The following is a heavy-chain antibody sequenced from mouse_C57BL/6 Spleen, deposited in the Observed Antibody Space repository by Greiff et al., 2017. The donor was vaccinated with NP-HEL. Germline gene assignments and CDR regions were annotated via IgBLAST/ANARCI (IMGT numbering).Heavy chain of an antibody. J-gene: IGHJ2*01. CDR3: ARGHDGYYFDY. V-gene: IGHV1-63*01. CDR1: GYTFTNYW. Sequence: QVQLKQSGAELVRPGTSVKMSCKASGYTFTNYWIGWAKQRPGHGLEWIGDIYPGGGYTNYNEKFKGKATLTADKSSSTAYMQFSSLTSEDSAIYYCARGHDGYYFDYWGQGTTLTVSS. CDR2: IYPGGGYT. D-gene: IGHD2-3*01.